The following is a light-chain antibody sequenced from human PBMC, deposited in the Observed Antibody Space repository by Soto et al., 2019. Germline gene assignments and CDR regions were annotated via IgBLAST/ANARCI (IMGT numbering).Light chain of an antibody. CDR1: QRVSSSY. J-gene: IGKJ2*01. CDR2: GAS. Sequence: EIVLTQSPGTLSLSPGERATLSCRASQRVSSSYLAWYQQKPGQAPRLLIYGASTRATGIPDRFSGSGSGTDFTLTISRLAPEDFAVYFCQRYGSSPPFTFGQGTKVEI. V-gene: IGKV3-20*01. CDR3: QRYGSSPPFT.